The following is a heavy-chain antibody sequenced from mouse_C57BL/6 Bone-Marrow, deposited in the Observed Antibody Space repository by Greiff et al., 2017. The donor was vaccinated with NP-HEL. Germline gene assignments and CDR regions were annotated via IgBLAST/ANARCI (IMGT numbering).Heavy chain of an antibody. V-gene: IGHV14-3*01. CDR2: IDPANGNT. D-gene: IGHD1-1*01. J-gene: IGHJ1*03. CDR1: GFNIKDDY. Sequence: EVQLQQSGAELVRPGASVKLSCTASGFNIKDDYMHWVKQRPEQGLEWIGRIDPANGNTKYAPKFQGKATITADTSSNTAYLQLSSLTSEDTAIYYCASFLYYGSSYGYFDVWGTGTTVTVSS. CDR3: ASFLYYGSSYGYFDV.